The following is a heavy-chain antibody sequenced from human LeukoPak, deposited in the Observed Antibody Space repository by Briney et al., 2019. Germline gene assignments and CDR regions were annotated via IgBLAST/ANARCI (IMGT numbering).Heavy chain of an antibody. D-gene: IGHD3/OR15-3a*01. CDR3: ARDGQDYYYYYMDV. J-gene: IGHJ6*03. V-gene: IGHV1-69*06. Sequence: ASVKVSCKASGYTFTGYYMHWVRQAPGQGLEWMGGIIPIFGTANYAQKFQGRVTITADKSTSTAYMELSSLRSEDTAVYYCARDGQDYYYYYMDVWGKGTTVTVSS. CDR1: GYTFTGYY. CDR2: IIPIFGTA.